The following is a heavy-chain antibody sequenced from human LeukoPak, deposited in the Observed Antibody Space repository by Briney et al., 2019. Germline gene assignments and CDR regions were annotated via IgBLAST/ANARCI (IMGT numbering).Heavy chain of an antibody. CDR1: GGSISSYY. D-gene: IGHD4-23*01. J-gene: IGHJ3*02. V-gene: IGHV4-59*01. CDR2: IYYSGST. Sequence: KPSETLSLTCTVSGGSISSYYWSWIRQPPGKGLEWIGYIYYSGSTNYNPSVKSRVAMSVDTSKEQFSLKLSSLTAADTAVYYCARGGTAVIAPYAFDIWGQGTMVTVSS. CDR3: ARGGTAVIAPYAFDI.